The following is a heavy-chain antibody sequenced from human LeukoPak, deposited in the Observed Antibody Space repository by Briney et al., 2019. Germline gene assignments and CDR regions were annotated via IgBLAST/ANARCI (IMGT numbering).Heavy chain of an antibody. CDR2: INPNSGGT. V-gene: IGHV1-2*02. Sequence: ASVKVSCKASGYTFTIYYMHWVRQAPGQGLEWMGWINPNSGGTNYAQKFQGRVTMTRDTSISTAYMELSRLRSDDTAVYYCARVRRAVATNYFDYWGQGTLVTVSS. J-gene: IGHJ4*02. CDR1: GYTFTIYY. D-gene: IGHD5-12*01. CDR3: ARVRRAVATNYFDY.